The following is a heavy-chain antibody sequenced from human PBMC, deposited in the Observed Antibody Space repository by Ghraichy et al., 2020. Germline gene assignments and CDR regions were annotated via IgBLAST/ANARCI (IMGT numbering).Heavy chain of an antibody. J-gene: IGHJ5*02. CDR2: IYTSGST. CDR3: ARDPRGWFDP. CDR1: GGSISSYY. Sequence: ESLNISCTVSGGSISSYYWSWIRQPAGKGLEWIGRIYTSGSTNYNPSLKSRVTMSVDTSKNQFSLKLSSVTAADTAVYYCARDPRGWFDPWGQGTLVTVSS. V-gene: IGHV4-4*07.